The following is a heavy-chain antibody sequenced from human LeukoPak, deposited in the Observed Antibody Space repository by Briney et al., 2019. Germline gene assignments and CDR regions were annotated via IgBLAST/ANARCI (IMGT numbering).Heavy chain of an antibody. CDR2: INHSGST. V-gene: IGHV4-34*01. CDR3: ASRVYGGNDY. J-gene: IGHJ4*02. CDR1: GGSFSGYY. Sequence: SEALSLTCAVCGGSFSGYYWSWIRQPPGKGLEWIGEINHSGSTNYSPSLKSRVTISVDTSKNQFSLKLSSVTAADTAVYYCASRVYGGNDYWGQGTLVTVSS. D-gene: IGHD4-23*01.